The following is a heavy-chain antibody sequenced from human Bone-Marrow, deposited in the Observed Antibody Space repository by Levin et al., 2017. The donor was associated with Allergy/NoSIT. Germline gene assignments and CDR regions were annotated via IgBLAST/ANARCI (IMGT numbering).Heavy chain of an antibody. CDR3: ARDMYQNSLSFGLDV. D-gene: IGHD2/OR15-2a*01. CDR2: ISLNSRTI. J-gene: IGHJ6*02. V-gene: IGHV3-11*01. CDR1: GFNFRNYY. Sequence: MTGGSLRLSCVGSGFNFRNYYMTWIRQAPGKGLEWLSSISLNSRTIYSADSVTGRFTISRDNAKNSLYLQMNSLRADDTAVYYCARDMYQNSLSFGLDVWGQGTTVTVSS.